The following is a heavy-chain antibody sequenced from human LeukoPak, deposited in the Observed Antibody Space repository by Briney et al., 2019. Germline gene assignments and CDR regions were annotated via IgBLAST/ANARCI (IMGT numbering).Heavy chain of an antibody. CDR3: AKDIAVSDSYFDY. D-gene: IGHD6-19*01. Sequence: GGSLRLSCGASGFDFSNNAMHWVRQAPGKGLEWLAFIRCDAANQYYADSVKGRFTISRDNSKNTLYLEMDSLRSEDTAIYHCAKDIAVSDSYFDYWGQGTLVTVTS. V-gene: IGHV3-30*02. CDR1: GFDFSNNA. CDR2: IRCDAANQ. J-gene: IGHJ4*02.